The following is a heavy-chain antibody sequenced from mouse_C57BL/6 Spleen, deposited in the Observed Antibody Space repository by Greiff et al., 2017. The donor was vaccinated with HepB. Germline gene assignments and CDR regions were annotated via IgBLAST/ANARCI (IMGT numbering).Heavy chain of an antibody. CDR1: GYAFSSYW. V-gene: IGHV1-80*01. CDR3: ARDYYGSSYYFDY. J-gene: IGHJ2*01. CDR2: IYPGDGDT. Sequence: VQLQESGAELVKPGASVKISCKASGYAFSSYWMNWVKQRPGKGLEWIGQIYPGDGDTNYNGKFKGKATLTADKSSSTDYMQLSSLTSEDSAVYFCARDYYGSSYYFDYWGQGTTLTVSS. D-gene: IGHD1-1*01.